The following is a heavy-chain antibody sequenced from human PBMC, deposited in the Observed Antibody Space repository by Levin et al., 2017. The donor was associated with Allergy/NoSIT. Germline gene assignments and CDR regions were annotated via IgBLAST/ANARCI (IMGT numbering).Heavy chain of an antibody. J-gene: IGHJ6*02. D-gene: IGHD3-10*01. CDR1: GYTLTELS. Sequence: ASVKVSCKVSGYTLTELSMHWVRQAPGKGLEWMGGFDPEDGETIYAQKFQGRVTMTEDTSTDTAYMELSSLRSEDTAVYYCAAFTMVRGTVGPYYYGMDVWGQGTTVTVSS. V-gene: IGHV1-24*01. CDR3: AAFTMVRGTVGPYYYGMDV. CDR2: FDPEDGET.